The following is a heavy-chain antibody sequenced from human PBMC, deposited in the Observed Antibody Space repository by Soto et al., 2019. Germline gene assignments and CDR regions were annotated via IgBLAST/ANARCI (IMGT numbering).Heavy chain of an antibody. CDR1: GFSFSSYG. V-gene: IGHV3-30*18. J-gene: IGHJ4*02. Sequence: QTGGSLRLSCSVSGFSFSSYGMHWVRQAPGKGLQWVAAVSYDGTNTHYAESVRGRFIVSRDTSRNTVYLQMNSLRHDDTAVYYCAKDAPGGPKLGYFDYWGQGTRVTVSS. CDR3: AKDAPGGPKLGYFDY. D-gene: IGHD2-2*01. CDR2: VSYDGTNT.